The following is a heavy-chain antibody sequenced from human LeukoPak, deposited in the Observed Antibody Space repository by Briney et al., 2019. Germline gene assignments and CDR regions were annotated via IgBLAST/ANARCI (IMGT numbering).Heavy chain of an antibody. Sequence: GGSLRLSCAASGFTFSSYWMHWVRQAPGKGLEWVSFIGSGSSHIHYADSVKGRFTISRDNAKNSLYLQMNSLRAEDTAVYYCVRDWRFDSSVLVGFDSWGQGTLVTVSS. J-gene: IGHJ4*02. V-gene: IGHV3-48*01. CDR3: VRDWRFDSSVLVGFDS. D-gene: IGHD6-6*01. CDR1: GFTFSSYW. CDR2: IGSGSSHI.